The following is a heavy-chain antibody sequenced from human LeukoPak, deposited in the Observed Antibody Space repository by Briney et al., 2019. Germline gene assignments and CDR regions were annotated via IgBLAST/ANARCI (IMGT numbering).Heavy chain of an antibody. Sequence: PGGSLRLSCAGSGFTFSSYWIHWVRQAPRKRVLRVSRISTDGSSTSYADSVRGRFTMSRDNAKNTLYLQMNSLRAEDTAVYYCARWLTVTPFDYWGQGTLVTVSS. CDR2: ISTDGSST. CDR3: ARWLTVTPFDY. D-gene: IGHD4-17*01. CDR1: GFTFSSYW. V-gene: IGHV3-74*01. J-gene: IGHJ4*02.